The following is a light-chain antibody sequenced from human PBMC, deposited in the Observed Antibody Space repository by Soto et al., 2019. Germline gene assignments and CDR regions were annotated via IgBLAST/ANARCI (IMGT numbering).Light chain of an antibody. Sequence: EIVLTQSPGTLSLSPGERATLSCRASQSVSSTYLAWYQQKPGQAPRLLIHGASSRATGIPDRFSGSGSGTDFTLNISRLEPEDFAVYYCQHYGSLVLTFGGGTKVEIK. V-gene: IGKV3-20*01. CDR3: QHYGSLVLT. CDR2: GAS. J-gene: IGKJ4*01. CDR1: QSVSSTY.